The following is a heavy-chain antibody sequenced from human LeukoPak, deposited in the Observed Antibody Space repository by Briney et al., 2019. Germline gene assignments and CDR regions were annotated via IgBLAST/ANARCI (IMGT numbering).Heavy chain of an antibody. D-gene: IGHD3-3*01. J-gene: IGHJ5*02. V-gene: IGHV1-18*01. Sequence: ASVKVSCKASGYTFTSYGISWVRQAPGQGLEWMGWISAYNGNTNYAQKLQGRVTMTTDTSTSTAYMELRSLRSDDTAVYYCAREYIYDFWSGYPNWFDPWGQGTLVTVPS. CDR1: GYTFTSYG. CDR2: ISAYNGNT. CDR3: AREYIYDFWSGYPNWFDP.